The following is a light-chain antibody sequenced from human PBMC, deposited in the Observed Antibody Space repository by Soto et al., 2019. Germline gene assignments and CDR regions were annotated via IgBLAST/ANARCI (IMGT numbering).Light chain of an antibody. CDR2: WAS. J-gene: IGKJ1*01. Sequence: DIVLTQYPDSLAVSLGERATINCKSSQSILYSSNNKNYLAWYQQKPGQPPKLLIYWASTRESGVPDRFSGSGSGTDFTLTISSLQAGDVAVYYCQQYYDAPQTFGQGTKVEIK. V-gene: IGKV4-1*01. CDR1: QSILYSSNNKNY. CDR3: QQYYDAPQT.